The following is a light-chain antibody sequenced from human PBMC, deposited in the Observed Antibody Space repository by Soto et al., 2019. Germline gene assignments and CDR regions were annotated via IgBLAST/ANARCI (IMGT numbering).Light chain of an antibody. CDR3: SSYTSSSTVV. J-gene: IGLJ2*01. Sequence: QSALTQAASVSGSPGQSITISCTGTSRDVGGSNSVSWYQQHPGKAPKLLIYDVSNRPSGVSNRFSGSKSGNTASLTISGLQAEDEADYYCSSYTSSSTVVFGGGTKLTVL. V-gene: IGLV2-14*01. CDR2: DVS. CDR1: SRDVGGSNS.